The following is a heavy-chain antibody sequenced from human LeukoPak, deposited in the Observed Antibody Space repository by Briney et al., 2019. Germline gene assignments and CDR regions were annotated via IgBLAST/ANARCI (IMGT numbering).Heavy chain of an antibody. CDR1: GFSFSNYN. CDR3: ARVKEASAFDI. V-gene: IGHV3-21*06. D-gene: IGHD5-12*01. CDR2: ITTSSGYL. Sequence: GGSLRLSCAASGFSFSNYNMNWVRQAPGKGLEWVSSITTSSGYLYYADSVKGRFTISRDNSKSTLFLQMNSLRAEGTAVYYCARVKEASAFDIWGQGTMVTVSS. J-gene: IGHJ3*02.